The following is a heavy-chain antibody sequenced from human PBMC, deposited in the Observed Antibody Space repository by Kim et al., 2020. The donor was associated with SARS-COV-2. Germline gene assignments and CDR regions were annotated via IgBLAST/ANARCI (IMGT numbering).Heavy chain of an antibody. CDR2: IYYSDIT. J-gene: IGHJ6*02. CDR1: GGSISTYY. V-gene: IGHV4-59*13. Sequence: SETLSLTCTVTGGSISTYYWSWIRQPPGKGLEWIGYIYYSDITNYNPSLKSRVTLSLDTSKKQFSLKLNSVTAEDTAVYYCAGVYGSGSSFYYYYGIDVWGQGTTVTVSS. CDR3: AGVYGSGSSFYYYYGIDV. D-gene: IGHD3-10*01.